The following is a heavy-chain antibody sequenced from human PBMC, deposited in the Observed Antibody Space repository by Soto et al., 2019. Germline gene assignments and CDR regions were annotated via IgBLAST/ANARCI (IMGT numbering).Heavy chain of an antibody. CDR1: GFTFGNYP. J-gene: IGHJ6*03. CDR3: ARDRTAASPSYYMDV. D-gene: IGHD6-13*01. V-gene: IGHV3-64*07. CDR2: ISSNGNST. Sequence: VQVLESGGGLVQPGGSLRLSCAASGFTFGNYPMHWVRQAPGKGLEYVSAISSNGNSTYYADSVKGRFTISRDNSMNTLYLQMGSLRAEDMAVYYCARDRTAASPSYYMDVWGKGTTVTVSS.